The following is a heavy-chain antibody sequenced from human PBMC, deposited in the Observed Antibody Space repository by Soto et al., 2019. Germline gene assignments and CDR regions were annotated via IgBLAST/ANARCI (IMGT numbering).Heavy chain of an antibody. CDR2: INHSGST. V-gene: IGHV4-34*01. D-gene: IGHD1-7*01. CDR3: SSGPDDWNYQKNWFDP. Sequence: PSETLSLTCAVYGGSFSGYYWSWIRQPPGKGLEWIGEINHSGSTNYNPSLKSRVTITVDTSKNQFSLKLSSVTAADTAVYYCSSGPDDWNYQKNWFDPWGQGTLVTVSS. CDR1: GGSFSGYY. J-gene: IGHJ5*02.